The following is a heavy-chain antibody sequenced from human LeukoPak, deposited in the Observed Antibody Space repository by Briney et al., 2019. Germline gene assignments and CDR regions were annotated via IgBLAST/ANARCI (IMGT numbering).Heavy chain of an antibody. CDR3: ARQSSGCFDY. D-gene: IGHD6-19*01. Sequence: GESLMTYCKCSGYSFTSYWIGLVPPMPGEGLEWITVISPGDTDTRYSPSFQGQVPISSGTSISSAYLQWSSLKATDTAMYYCARQSSGCFDYWGQGTLVTVSS. J-gene: IGHJ4*02. CDR2: ISPGDTDT. V-gene: IGHV5-51*01. CDR1: GYSFTSYW.